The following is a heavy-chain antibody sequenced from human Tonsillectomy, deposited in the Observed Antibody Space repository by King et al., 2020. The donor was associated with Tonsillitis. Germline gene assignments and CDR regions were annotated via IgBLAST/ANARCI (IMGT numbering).Heavy chain of an antibody. CDR2: ISSSSSYT. V-gene: IGHV3-11*05. J-gene: IGHJ4*02. Sequence: VQLVESGGGLVKPGGSLRLSCAASGFTFSDYYMSWIRQAPGKGLEWVSYISSSSSYTNYADSVKGRFIISRDNAKNSLYLQMNSLSAEDTAVYYCARDRGSRITIFGGYYFDYWGQGTLVTVSS. CDR1: GFTFSDYY. CDR3: ARDRGSRITIFGGYYFDY. D-gene: IGHD3-3*01.